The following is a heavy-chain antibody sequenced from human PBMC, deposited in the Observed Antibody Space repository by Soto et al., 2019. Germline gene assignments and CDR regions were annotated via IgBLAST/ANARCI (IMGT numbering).Heavy chain of an antibody. Sequence: SETLSLTCTVSGASISGFYWSWIRKSAGKGLEWIGRIYATGTTDYNPSLKSRVMMSVETSKKQFSLKLRSVTAADTAVYYCVRDGTKTLRDWFDPWGQGISVTAPQ. CDR2: IYATGTT. CDR3: VRDGTKTLRDWFDP. CDR1: GASISGFY. D-gene: IGHD1-1*01. J-gene: IGHJ5*02. V-gene: IGHV4-4*07.